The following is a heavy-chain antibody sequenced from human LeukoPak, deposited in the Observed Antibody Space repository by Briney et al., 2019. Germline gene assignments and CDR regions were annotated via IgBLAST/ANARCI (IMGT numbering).Heavy chain of an antibody. Sequence: SETLSLTCSVSGGSISSSSYYWHWIRQPPGKGLEGVGSIYYSGTTYYNSSLKSRVTISEDTSKNRFSLMLTSVTAADTAVYYCARQVSDYFYYYIDVWGEGTTVIVSS. CDR1: GGSISSSSYY. CDR3: ARQVSDYFYYYIDV. J-gene: IGHJ6*03. CDR2: IYYSGTT. V-gene: IGHV4-39*01.